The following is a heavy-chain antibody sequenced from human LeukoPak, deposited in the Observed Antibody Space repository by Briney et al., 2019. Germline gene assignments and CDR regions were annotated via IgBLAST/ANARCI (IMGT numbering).Heavy chain of an antibody. J-gene: IGHJ4*02. V-gene: IGHV1-2*02. CDR2: INPNSGDT. CDR1: VYTLTDYY. Sequence: ASVKVSCKASVYTLTDYYMHRVGQAPGQALDWMGWINPNSGDTSYAQNFQGRVTMTRDTSISTAYLELSRLTSGDTAIYYCARDWRGSYFPDFWGQGTLVTVSS. D-gene: IGHD1-26*01. CDR3: ARDWRGSYFPDF.